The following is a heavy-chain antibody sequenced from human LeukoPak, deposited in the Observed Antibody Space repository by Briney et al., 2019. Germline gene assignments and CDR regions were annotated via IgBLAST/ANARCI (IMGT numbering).Heavy chain of an antibody. CDR3: ARFSLLRGVNLRFDYHGMDV. D-gene: IGHD3-10*01. V-gene: IGHV3-11*01. Sequence: GGSLRLSCAVSGFTFSDYYMSWIRQAPGKGLEWVSYMSSGGSTIYYADSVKGRFTIARDNAKNSLYLQMNSLRAEDTAVYFCARFSLLRGVNLRFDYHGMDVWGQGTTVTVSS. CDR2: MSSGGSTI. J-gene: IGHJ6*02. CDR1: GFTFSDYY.